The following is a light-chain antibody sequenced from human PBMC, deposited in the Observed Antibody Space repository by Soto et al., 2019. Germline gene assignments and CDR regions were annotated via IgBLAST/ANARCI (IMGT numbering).Light chain of an antibody. CDR3: SSYTSSSTLV. CDR2: EVS. V-gene: IGLV2-14*01. CDR1: SSDVGGYNY. J-gene: IGLJ1*01. Sequence: QSALTQPASVSGSPGQSITISCTGTSSDVGGYNYVSWYQQHPGKAPKLMIYEVSNRPSGVSNRFSVSKSGNTASLTISRLQAEDDADYYCSSYTSSSTLVFGTGTKVTVL.